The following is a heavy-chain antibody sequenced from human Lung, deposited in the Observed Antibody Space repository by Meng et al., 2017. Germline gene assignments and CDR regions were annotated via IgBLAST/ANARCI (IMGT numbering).Heavy chain of an antibody. D-gene: IGHD6-19*01. CDR3: AREQQWLVQDFDS. CDR2: INPNSGGA. V-gene: IGHV1-2*06. Sequence: QAQLVQSGAEAKKPGASVKVSCKASGYTFIDYYMHWVRQAPGQGLEWMGRINPNSGGADYAQKFQGRVTMTRDKSISTAYMELTRLRSDDTAVYYCAREQQWLVQDFDSWGQGTLVTVSS. J-gene: IGHJ4*02. CDR1: GYTFIDYY.